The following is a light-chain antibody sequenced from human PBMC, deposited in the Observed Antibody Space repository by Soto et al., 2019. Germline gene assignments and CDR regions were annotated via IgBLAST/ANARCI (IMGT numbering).Light chain of an antibody. J-gene: IGKJ1*01. CDR2: AAS. Sequence: DIQMTQSPSSLSASIGDRVTIPCRASQTVNTYLHWYQQKPGKAPKLLIYAASNLQRGVPSRFSGSGSGTNFTLSLNSLQPEDFATYYCQQGYSNPWTFGQGTKVDIK. V-gene: IGKV1-39*01. CDR1: QTVNTY. CDR3: QQGYSNPWT.